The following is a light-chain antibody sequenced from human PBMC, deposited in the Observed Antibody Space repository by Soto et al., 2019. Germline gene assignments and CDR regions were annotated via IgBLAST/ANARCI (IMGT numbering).Light chain of an antibody. Sequence: EIVLTQSPGTLSLSPGERATLSCRASQSIRSHYLARYQQKSGQAPRLLISGAHNRAPGIPDRFSGSESGTDFTLRISRLEPEDFAVYYCQQYGSSVTFGQGTKVEIK. CDR2: GAH. CDR1: QSIRSHY. J-gene: IGKJ1*01. CDR3: QQYGSSVT. V-gene: IGKV3-20*01.